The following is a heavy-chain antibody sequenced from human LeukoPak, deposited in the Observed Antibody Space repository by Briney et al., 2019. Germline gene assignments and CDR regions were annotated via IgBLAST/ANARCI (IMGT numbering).Heavy chain of an antibody. V-gene: IGHV7-4-1*02. CDR2: INTNTGNP. Sequence: GASVKVSCTASGYTFTSYAMNWVRQAPGQGLEWMGWINTNTGNPTYAQGSTGRFVFSLDTSVSTAYLQISSLKAEDTAVYYCARISLGYCSSTSCSHSDYWGQGTLVTVSS. CDR3: ARISLGYCSSTSCSHSDY. D-gene: IGHD2-2*01. CDR1: GYTFTSYA. J-gene: IGHJ4*02.